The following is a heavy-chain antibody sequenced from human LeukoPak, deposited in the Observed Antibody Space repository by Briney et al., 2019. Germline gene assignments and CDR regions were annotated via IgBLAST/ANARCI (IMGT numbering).Heavy chain of an antibody. Sequence: PSQTLSLTCTVSGGSISSAGYYWSWIRQYPGKGLEWIGYIYYTGSTYHNPSLKSRVTISVDTSKNQFSLKLSSVTAADTAVYYCARGDYYDSSGYYFDFDYWGQGTLVTVSS. D-gene: IGHD3-22*01. V-gene: IGHV4-31*03. CDR3: ARGDYYDSSGYYFDFDY. CDR1: GGSISSAGYY. J-gene: IGHJ4*02. CDR2: IYYTGST.